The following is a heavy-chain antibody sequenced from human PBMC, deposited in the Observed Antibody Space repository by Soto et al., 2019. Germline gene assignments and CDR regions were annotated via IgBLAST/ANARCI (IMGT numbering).Heavy chain of an antibody. D-gene: IGHD3-9*01. Sequence: PGGSLRLSCAASGFTFSSYSMNWVRQAPGKGLEWVSSISSSSSYIYYADSVKGRFTISRDNAKNSLYLQMNSLRAEDTAVYYCARADRNYDLLTGSQNCWGQATRVSGAS. CDR1: GFTFSSYS. CDR3: ARADRNYDLLTGSQNC. CDR2: ISSSSSYI. V-gene: IGHV3-21*01. J-gene: IGHJ4*02.